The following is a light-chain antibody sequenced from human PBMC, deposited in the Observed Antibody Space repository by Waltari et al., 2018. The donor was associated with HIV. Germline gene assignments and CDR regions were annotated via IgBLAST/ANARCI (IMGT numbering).Light chain of an antibody. CDR1: QSVRTS. CDR2: GAS. Sequence: DIVMTQSPAILSVSPGESVTLSCRASQSVRTSLAWYQQKPGKAPRLLIYGASTRATGIPARFSGSGSGTEFTLTISSLQSEDSAVYHCQQYDDWPPFTFGQGTKLEIK. V-gene: IGKV3-15*01. J-gene: IGKJ2*01. CDR3: QQYDDWPPFT.